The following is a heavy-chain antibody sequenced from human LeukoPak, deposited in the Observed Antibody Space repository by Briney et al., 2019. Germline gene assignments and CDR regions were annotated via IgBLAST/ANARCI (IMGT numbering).Heavy chain of an antibody. D-gene: IGHD2-15*01. CDR3: AKGAGYCSGGSCSLYYYYGMDV. Sequence: RSGGSLRLSCAASGFTFSSYGMHWVRQAPGKGLEWVAVISYDGSNKYYADSVKGRFTISRDNSKNTLYLQMNSLRAEDTAVYYCAKGAGYCSGGSCSLYYYYGMDVWGQGTTVTVSS. CDR1: GFTFSSYG. CDR2: ISYDGSNK. V-gene: IGHV3-30*18. J-gene: IGHJ6*02.